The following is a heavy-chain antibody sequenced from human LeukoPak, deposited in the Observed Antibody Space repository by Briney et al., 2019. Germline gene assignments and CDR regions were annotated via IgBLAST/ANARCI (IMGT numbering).Heavy chain of an antibody. V-gene: IGHV3-30*18. CDR3: AKVSERLATVSNFDY. CDR2: ISYDGSNK. Sequence: GRSLRLSCAASGFAFSSYGVHWVRQAPGKGLEWVAGISYDGSNKYYADSVKGRFTSSRDNSKNTLYLQMNSLRAEDTAVYYCAKVSERLATVSNFDYWGQGTLVTVSS. J-gene: IGHJ4*02. CDR1: GFAFSSYG. D-gene: IGHD6-19*01.